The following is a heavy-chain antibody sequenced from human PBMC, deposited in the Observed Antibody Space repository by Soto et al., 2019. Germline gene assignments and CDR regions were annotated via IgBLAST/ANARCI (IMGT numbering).Heavy chain of an antibody. V-gene: IGHV4-30-4*01. CDR3: ARDSVRSGFDY. CDR2: IYYIGST. CDR1: CGSIISGDYY. D-gene: IGHD3-3*01. Sequence: SATLSLTGTVSCGSIISGDYYWSWIRQPPGKGLEWIGYIYYIGSTYYNPSLKSRVTISVDTSKNQFSLKLSSVTAADTAVYYCARDSVRSGFDYWGQGTLVTVSS. J-gene: IGHJ4*02.